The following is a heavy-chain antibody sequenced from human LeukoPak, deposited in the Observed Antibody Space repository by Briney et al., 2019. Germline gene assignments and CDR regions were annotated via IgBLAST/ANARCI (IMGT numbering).Heavy chain of an antibody. V-gene: IGHV4-4*07. D-gene: IGHD4-17*01. CDR1: GASISSYY. Sequence: PSETLSLTRTVSGASISSYYWSWIRQPAGQGLEWIGRIHTSGNTNYNPSLKSRVTMSVDTSKNQFSLKLNSVTAADTAVYYCARSLHYGDYNNWNFDLWGRGTLVTVSS. J-gene: IGHJ2*01. CDR2: IHTSGNT. CDR3: ARSLHYGDYNNWNFDL.